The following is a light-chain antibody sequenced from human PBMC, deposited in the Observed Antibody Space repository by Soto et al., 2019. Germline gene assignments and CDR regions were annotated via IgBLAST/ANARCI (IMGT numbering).Light chain of an antibody. CDR1: QSINNW. CDR2: RAS. Sequence: DIQMTQSPSTLSASVGDGVTITCRASQSINNWLAWYQQKPGKGPTLLIYRASTRATDIPARFSGSGSGTDFTLTISSLQSEDFAIYYCQQYNNWPITFGQGTRLEIK. CDR3: QQYNNWPIT. J-gene: IGKJ5*01. V-gene: IGKV1-5*03.